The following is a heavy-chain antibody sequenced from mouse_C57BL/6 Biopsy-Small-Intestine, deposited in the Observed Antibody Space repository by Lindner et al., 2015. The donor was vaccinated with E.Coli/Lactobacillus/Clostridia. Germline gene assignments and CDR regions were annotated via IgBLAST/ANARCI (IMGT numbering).Heavy chain of an antibody. CDR2: IYPGDGDT. CDR3: VLGYGAPWYFDI. J-gene: IGHJ1*03. V-gene: IGHV1-82*01. D-gene: IGHD1-1*02. CDR1: GSAFSSSW. Sequence: VQLQESGPGLVKPGASVKISCKASGSAFSSSWMNWVKQRPGEGLEWIGRIYPGDGDTYYDGKFKGKATLTADRSSSTAYMQLSSLTSEDSAVYLCVLGYGAPWYFDIWGTGTTVTVSS.